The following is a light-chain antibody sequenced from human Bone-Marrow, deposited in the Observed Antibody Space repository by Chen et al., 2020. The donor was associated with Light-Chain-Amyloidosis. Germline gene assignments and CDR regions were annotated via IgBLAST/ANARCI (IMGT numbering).Light chain of an antibody. V-gene: IGKV1-33*01. CDR3: QQYADLPYT. CDR1: QDITNY. CDR2: DAS. J-gene: IGKJ2*01. Sequence: DIQMTQSPSSLSASVGDRVTITCQASQDITNYLNWYQQKPGEVPKLLIYDASTLETGVPSRFIGGRSVTHFTFAIASLQREDIATYYCQQYADLPYTFRQGTNLEIK.